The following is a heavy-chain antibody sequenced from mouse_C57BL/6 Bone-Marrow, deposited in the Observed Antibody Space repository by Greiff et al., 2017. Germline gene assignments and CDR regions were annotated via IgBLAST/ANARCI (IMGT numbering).Heavy chain of an antibody. Sequence: QVQLKESGPELVRPGVSVKISYKGSGYTFTDYAMHWVKQSHAKSLEWIGVISTYYGDASYNQKFKDKATMTVDKSSSTAYMELARLTSEDSAVYYCASDHYYGSSYWYFAVWGTGTTVTVSS. D-gene: IGHD1-1*01. CDR2: ISTYYGDA. CDR3: ASDHYYGSSYWYFAV. V-gene: IGHV1-67*01. CDR1: GYTFTDYA. J-gene: IGHJ1*03.